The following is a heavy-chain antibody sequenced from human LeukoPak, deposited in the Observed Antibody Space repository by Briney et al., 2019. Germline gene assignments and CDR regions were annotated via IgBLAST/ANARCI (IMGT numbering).Heavy chain of an antibody. CDR2: IYYSGST. V-gene: IGHV4-59*01. Sequence: SETLSLTCTVSGGSISSYYWSWIRQPSGKGLEWIGYIYYSGSTNYNPSLKSRVTISVDTSKNQLSLKLSSVTAADTAVYYCARAYGYYGSGSYEFDPWGQGTLVTVSS. D-gene: IGHD3-10*01. J-gene: IGHJ5*02. CDR3: ARAYGYYGSGSYEFDP. CDR1: GGSISSYY.